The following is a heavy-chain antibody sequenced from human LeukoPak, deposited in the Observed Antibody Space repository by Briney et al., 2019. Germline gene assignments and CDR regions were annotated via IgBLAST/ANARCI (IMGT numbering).Heavy chain of an antibody. Sequence: SETLSLTCTVSGGSISSGDYYWSWIRQPPGKGLEWIGYIYYSGSTYYNPSLKSRVTISVDTSKNQFSLKLSSVTAADTAVYYCARPIGDPYWYFDLWGRGTLVTVSS. J-gene: IGHJ2*01. V-gene: IGHV4-30-4*08. CDR3: ARPIGDPYWYFDL. CDR1: GGSISSGDYY. D-gene: IGHD1-26*01. CDR2: IYYSGST.